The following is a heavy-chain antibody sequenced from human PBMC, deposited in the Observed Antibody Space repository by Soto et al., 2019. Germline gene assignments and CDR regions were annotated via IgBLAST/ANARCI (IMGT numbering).Heavy chain of an antibody. Sequence: SETLSLTCTVSGGSISSYYWSWIRQPPGKGLEWIGYTYYSGSTNYNPSLKSRVTISVDTSKNQFSLKLSSVTAADTAVFYCAGVSPVSYYYYYYYMDVWGKGTTVTVSS. CDR2: TYYSGST. J-gene: IGHJ6*03. CDR1: GGSISSYY. V-gene: IGHV4-59*01. CDR3: AGVSPVSYYYYYYYMDV. D-gene: IGHD3-16*02.